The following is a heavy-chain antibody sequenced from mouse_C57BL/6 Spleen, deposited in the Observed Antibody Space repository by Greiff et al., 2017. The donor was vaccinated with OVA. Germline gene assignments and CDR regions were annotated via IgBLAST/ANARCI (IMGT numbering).Heavy chain of an antibody. CDR2: IWSGGST. CDR1: GFSLTSYG. J-gene: IGHJ3*01. V-gene: IGHV2-2*01. Sequence: VKVVESGPGLVQPSQSLSITCTVSGFSLTSYGVHWVRQSPGKGLEWLGVIWSGGSTDYNAAFISRLSISKDNSKSQVFFKMNSLQADDTAIYYCARESDWGGGWFAYWGQGTLVTVSA. D-gene: IGHD2-13*01. CDR3: ARESDWGGGWFAY.